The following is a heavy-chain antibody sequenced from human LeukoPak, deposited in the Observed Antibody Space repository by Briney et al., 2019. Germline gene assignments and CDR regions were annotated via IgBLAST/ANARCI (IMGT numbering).Heavy chain of an antibody. V-gene: IGHV4-30-4*02. J-gene: IGHJ4*02. CDR3: ALTYYYDSSGYYFDY. Sequence: SDTLSLTCTVSGGSISSGDYYWSWIRQPPGKGLEWIGYIYYSGSTYYNPSLKSRVTISVDTSKNQFSLKLSSVTAADTAVYYCALTYYYDSSGYYFDYWGQGTLVTVSS. CDR2: IYYSGST. CDR1: GGSISSGDYY. D-gene: IGHD3-22*01.